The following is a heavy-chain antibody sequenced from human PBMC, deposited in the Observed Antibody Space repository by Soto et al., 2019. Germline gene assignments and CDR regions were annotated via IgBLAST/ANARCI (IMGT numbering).Heavy chain of an antibody. J-gene: IGHJ4*02. D-gene: IGHD1-1*01. CDR3: VRDLYRSATMPCLDH. V-gene: IGHV3-23*01. Sequence: PGGSLRLSCEASGFTFINYAMSWVRQSPGKGLEWVSSISDTGGDSYYADSMDGRFTVSRDNSKNTLYLQINSLRAEDTAIYYCVRDLYRSATMPCLDHRRQGALVTVSS. CDR2: ISDTGGDS. CDR1: GFTFINYA.